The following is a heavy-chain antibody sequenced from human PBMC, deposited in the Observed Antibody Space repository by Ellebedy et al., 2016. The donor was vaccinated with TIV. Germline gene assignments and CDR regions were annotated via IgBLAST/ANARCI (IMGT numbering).Heavy chain of an antibody. Sequence: MPSETLSLTCSVSGGSISSTTYYWGWVRQPPGKGLEWIGSINYSGSTYYNPSLKSQVTIFVDTSKNQFSLKVRSVTAADTAVYYCARNERSRYCSSTSCASHFDYWGQGTLVTVSS. CDR3: ARNERSRYCSSTSCASHFDY. J-gene: IGHJ4*02. CDR2: INYSGST. D-gene: IGHD2-2*01. CDR1: GGSISSTTYY. V-gene: IGHV4-39*01.